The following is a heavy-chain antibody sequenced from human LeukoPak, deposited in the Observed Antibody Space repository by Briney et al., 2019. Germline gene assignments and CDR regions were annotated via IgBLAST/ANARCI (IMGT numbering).Heavy chain of an antibody. CDR2: ISGGGETT. V-gene: IGHV3-23*01. J-gene: IGHJ4*02. D-gene: IGHD4-17*01. CDR3: ARDYADYVGYFFFDY. Sequence: GGSLRPSCAASGFTFNNYAMNWVRQAPGKGLEWVSSISGGGETTYCADSAKGRFTISRDNSQNTLYLQMNSLRAEDTAVYYCARDYADYVGYFFFDYWGQGTLVTVSS. CDR1: GFTFNNYA.